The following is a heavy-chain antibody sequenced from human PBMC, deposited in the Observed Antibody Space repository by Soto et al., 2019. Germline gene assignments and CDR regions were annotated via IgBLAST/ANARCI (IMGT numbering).Heavy chain of an antibody. D-gene: IGHD6-13*01. J-gene: IGHJ4*02. Sequence: QVRLVESGGGVVQPGRSLRLSCAASGFIFHKFGMHWVRQAPGKGLEWLGVVSSDGGRRYYADSVRGRLNISRDNPKSTLYLPLDRLSADDTAVYYCAKSWNLDFSATWYAPDYWGQGTLVTVSS. CDR3: AKSWNLDFSATWYAPDY. CDR2: VSSDGGRR. CDR1: GFIFHKFG. V-gene: IGHV3-30*18.